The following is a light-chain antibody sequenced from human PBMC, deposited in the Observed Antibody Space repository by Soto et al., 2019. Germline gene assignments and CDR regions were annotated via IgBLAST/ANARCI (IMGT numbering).Light chain of an antibody. V-gene: IGKV3-20*01. CDR1: QSVSSSY. J-gene: IGKJ1*01. Sequence: EIVLTQSPGTLSLSPGGRATLSCRASQSVSSSYLAWYQQKPGQAPRLLIYGASSRATGIPDRFSGSGAGTDFTLTISRLEPEDFAVYYCHQYDSWTFGQGTKVDIK. CDR2: GAS. CDR3: HQYDSWT.